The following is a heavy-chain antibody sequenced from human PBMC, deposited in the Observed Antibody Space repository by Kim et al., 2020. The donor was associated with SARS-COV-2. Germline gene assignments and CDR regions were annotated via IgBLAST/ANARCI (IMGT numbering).Heavy chain of an antibody. V-gene: IGHV1-8*01. CDR2: MNPNSGNT. CDR1: GYTFTSYD. Sequence: ASVKVSCKASGYTFTSYDINWVRQATGQGLEWMGWMNPNSGNTGYAQKFQGRVTMTRNTSISTAYMELSSLRSEDTAVYYCGLLDCSSTSCYPHYYYGMDVWGQGTTVTVSS. D-gene: IGHD2-2*01. CDR3: GLLDCSSTSCYPHYYYGMDV. J-gene: IGHJ6*02.